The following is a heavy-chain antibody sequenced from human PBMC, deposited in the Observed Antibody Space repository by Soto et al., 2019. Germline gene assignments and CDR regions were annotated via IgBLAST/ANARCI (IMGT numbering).Heavy chain of an antibody. D-gene: IGHD4-17*01. CDR3: AGGSTTVVTPNWFDP. CDR1: GGSICSSNL. Sequence: PSETLSLTCAVSGGSICSSNLWSWVRQPPGQGLEWIGEIFHSGSANYNPSLKSRVILSVDKSKNQFSLKLSSVTAADTAVYYCAGGSTTVVTPNWFDPWGHGTLVTVSS. V-gene: IGHV4-4*02. J-gene: IGHJ5*02. CDR2: IFHSGSA.